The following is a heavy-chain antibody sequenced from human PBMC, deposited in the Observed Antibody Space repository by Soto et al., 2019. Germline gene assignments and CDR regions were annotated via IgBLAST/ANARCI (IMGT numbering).Heavy chain of an antibody. Sequence: EVQLVESGGGSVQPGGSLRLSCAASGFVFSSYWMHWFRQVPGKGLVWVSRIRPGGSGANYADSVQGRFTSDRDNVKDTRGVQVNSLGAEDTRLYYCARDVVLGSGSCENWGQGTLVTVSS. CDR2: IRPGGSGA. D-gene: IGHD3-10*02. V-gene: IGHV3-74*01. CDR3: ARDVVLGSGSCEN. CDR1: GFVFSSYW. J-gene: IGHJ4*02.